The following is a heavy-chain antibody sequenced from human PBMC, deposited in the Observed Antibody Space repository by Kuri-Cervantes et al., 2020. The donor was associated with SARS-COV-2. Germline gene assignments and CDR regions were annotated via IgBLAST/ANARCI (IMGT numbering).Heavy chain of an antibody. CDR2: INWNGGST. Sequence: GESLKISCVASGFTFDDYGMSWVRQAPGKGLEWVSGINWNGGSTGYADSVKGRFTISRDNAKNSLYLQMNSLRAEDTALYYCAREMATIFSYDYWGQGTLVTVSS. V-gene: IGHV3-20*04. J-gene: IGHJ4*02. CDR1: GFTFDDYG. D-gene: IGHD5-24*01. CDR3: AREMATIFSYDY.